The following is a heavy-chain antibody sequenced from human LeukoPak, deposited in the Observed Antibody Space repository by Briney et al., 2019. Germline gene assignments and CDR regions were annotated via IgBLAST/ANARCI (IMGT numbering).Heavy chain of an antibody. D-gene: IGHD1-26*01. CDR1: GFTFDDYG. CDR2: ISGEGSST. CDR3: AKKGATLDY. V-gene: IGHV3-43*02. J-gene: IGHJ4*02. Sequence: GGSLRLSCAASGFTFDDYGMHWVRQVPGKGLEWVSVISGEGSSTYYVDSVKGRFTISRDNAKNSLYLQMNSLRPEDTALYYCAKKGATLDYWGQGTLVTVSS.